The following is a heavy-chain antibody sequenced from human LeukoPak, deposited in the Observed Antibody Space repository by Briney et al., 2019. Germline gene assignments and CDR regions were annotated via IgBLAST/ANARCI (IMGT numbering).Heavy chain of an antibody. D-gene: IGHD6-13*01. Sequence: GGSLRLSCAASGFTFSSYGMHWVRQAPGKGLEWVAFIWYDGSSKYYADSVKGRFTISRDNSKNTLNLQMNSLRAEDTAVYYCAKRDAAGTGSGSYYMDVWXXGTXVTVSS. CDR1: GFTFSSYG. J-gene: IGHJ6*03. CDR2: IWYDGSSK. V-gene: IGHV3-30*02. CDR3: AKRDAAGTGSGSYYMDV.